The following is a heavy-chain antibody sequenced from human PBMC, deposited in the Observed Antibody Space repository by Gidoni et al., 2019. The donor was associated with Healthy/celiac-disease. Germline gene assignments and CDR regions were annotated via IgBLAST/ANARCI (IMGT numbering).Heavy chain of an antibody. CDR3: ARDASGDYEVDWFDP. CDR2: ISSSSSTI. V-gene: IGHV3-48*02. Sequence: EVQLVESGGGLVQPGGSLRLSCAASGFTFSRYSMNWVRQAPGKGLEWVSYISSSSSTIYYADSVKGRFTISRDNAKNSLYLQMNSLRDEDTAVYYCARDASGDYEVDWFDPWGQGTLVTVSS. D-gene: IGHD4-17*01. CDR1: GFTFSRYS. J-gene: IGHJ5*02.